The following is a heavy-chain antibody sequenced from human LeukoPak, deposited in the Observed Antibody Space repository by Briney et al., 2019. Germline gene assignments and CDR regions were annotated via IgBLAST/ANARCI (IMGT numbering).Heavy chain of an antibody. V-gene: IGHV3-74*01. CDR3: ARGRPHGNDY. Sequence: PGGSLRLSCAASGFTFSSYWMNWVRHVPGKGLVWVSRIASDGNNRDYADSVKGRFTISRDNAKNTLYLQMNSLRVEDTAVYYCARGRPHGNDYWGQGTLVTVSS. J-gene: IGHJ4*02. D-gene: IGHD4-23*01. CDR2: IASDGNNR. CDR1: GFTFSSYW.